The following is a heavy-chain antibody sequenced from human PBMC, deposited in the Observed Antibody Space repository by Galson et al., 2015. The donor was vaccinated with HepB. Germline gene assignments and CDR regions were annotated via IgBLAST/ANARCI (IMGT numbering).Heavy chain of an antibody. CDR2: TYYRSEWYS. Sequence: CAISGDSVSSNSAGWNWIRQSPSRGLEWLGRTYYRSEWYSDYAVSVKSRITINPDTSKNQLSLQLNSVTPEDTAVYYCARDQADYYDSSGDFDYWGQGTLVTVSS. D-gene: IGHD3-22*01. J-gene: IGHJ4*02. CDR3: ARDQADYYDSSGDFDY. CDR1: GDSVSSNSAG. V-gene: IGHV6-1*01.